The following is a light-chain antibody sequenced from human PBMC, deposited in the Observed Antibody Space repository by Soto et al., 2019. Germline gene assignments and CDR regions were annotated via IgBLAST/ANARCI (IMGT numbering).Light chain of an antibody. Sequence: DIQMTQSPSTLSGSVGDRFTITCRASQTISSWLAWYQQKPGKAPKLLIYKASTLKSGVPSRFSGSGSGTEFTLTISSLQPEDFASYYCLQDYGDSWKFGQGTKVDIK. V-gene: IGKV1-5*03. CDR3: LQDYGDSWK. J-gene: IGKJ1*01. CDR1: QTISSW. CDR2: KAS.